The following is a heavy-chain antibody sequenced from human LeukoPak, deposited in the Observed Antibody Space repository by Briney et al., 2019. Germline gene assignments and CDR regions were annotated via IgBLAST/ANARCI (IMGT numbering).Heavy chain of an antibody. CDR1: GGSISSSSYY. D-gene: IGHD2-15*01. V-gene: IGHV4-39*01. CDR3: ARHSPQAVSPYYFDY. J-gene: IGHJ4*02. Sequence: SETLSLTCTVSGGSISSSSYYWGWIRQPPGKGLEWIGSIYYSGSTYYNPSLKGRVTISVDTSKNQFSLKLSSVTAADTAVYYCARHSPQAVSPYYFDYWGQGTLVTVSS. CDR2: IYYSGST.